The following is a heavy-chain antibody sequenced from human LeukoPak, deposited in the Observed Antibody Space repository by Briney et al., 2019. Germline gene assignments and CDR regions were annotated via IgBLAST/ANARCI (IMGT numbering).Heavy chain of an antibody. J-gene: IGHJ6*03. CDR2: ISAYNGNT. Sequence: ASVKVSCKASGHTFTSYGISWVRQAPGQGLEWMGWISAYNGNTNYAQKLQGRVTMTTDTSTSTAYMELRSLRSDDTAVYYCARVTVTDYYYYYMDVWGKGTTVTVSS. V-gene: IGHV1-18*01. CDR3: ARVTVTDYYYYYMDV. D-gene: IGHD4-17*01. CDR1: GHTFTSYG.